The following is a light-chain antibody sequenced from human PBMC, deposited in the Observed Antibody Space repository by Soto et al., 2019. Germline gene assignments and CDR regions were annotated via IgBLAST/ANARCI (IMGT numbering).Light chain of an antibody. CDR1: QTISSY. Sequence: DIQMTQSPSTLSASVGDRVTITCRASQTISSYLAWYQQKLGKAPKLLIYAASTLQGGVPSRFSGSGSGTDFTLTISSLEPEDFAVYYCQQRSNWLFTFGPGTKVDIK. CDR2: AAS. CDR3: QQRSNWLFT. V-gene: IGKV1-9*01. J-gene: IGKJ3*01.